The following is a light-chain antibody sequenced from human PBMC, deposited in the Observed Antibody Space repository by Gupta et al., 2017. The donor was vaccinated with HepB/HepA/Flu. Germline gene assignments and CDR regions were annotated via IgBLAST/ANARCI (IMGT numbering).Light chain of an antibody. V-gene: IGLV2-14*01. CDR2: DVS. J-gene: IGLJ2*01. CDR3: SSYTSSSTLL. Sequence: QSALTQPASVSGSPGQSITISCTGTSSDVGGYNFVSWYQQHPGKAPKLMFYDVSNRPSGVSNRFSGSKSGNTASLPISGRQAEDEADYYCSSYTSSSTLLFGGGTKLTVL. CDR1: SSDVGGYNF.